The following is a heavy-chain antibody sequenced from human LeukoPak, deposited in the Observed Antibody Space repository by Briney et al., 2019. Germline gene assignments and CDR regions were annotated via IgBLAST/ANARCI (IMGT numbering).Heavy chain of an antibody. CDR2: INHSGST. CDR1: GGSFSGYY. V-gene: IGHV4-34*01. Sequence: SETLSLTCAVYGGSFSGYYWSWIRQPPGKGLEWIGEINHSGSTNYNPSLKSRVTISVDTSKNQFSLKLSSVTAADTAVYYCARGLYCSSTSCSPYYFDYWGQGTLVTVSS. D-gene: IGHD2-2*01. J-gene: IGHJ4*02. CDR3: ARGLYCSSTSCSPYYFDY.